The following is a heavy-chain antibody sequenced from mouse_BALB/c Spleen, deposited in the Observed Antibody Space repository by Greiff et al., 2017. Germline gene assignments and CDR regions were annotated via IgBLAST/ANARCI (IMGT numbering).Heavy chain of an antibody. CDR1: GYTFTSYY. CDR3: AREAMDY. V-gene: IGHV1S56*01. CDR2: IYPGNVNT. J-gene: IGHJ4*01. Sequence: VKVVESGPELVKPGASVRISCKASGYTFTSYYIHWVKQRPGQGLEWIGWIYPGNVNTKYNEKFKGKATLTADKSSSTAYMQLSSLTSEDSAVYFCAREAMDYWGQGTSVTVSS.